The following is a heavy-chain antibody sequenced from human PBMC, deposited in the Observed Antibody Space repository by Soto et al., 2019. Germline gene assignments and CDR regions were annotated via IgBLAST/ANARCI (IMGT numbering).Heavy chain of an antibody. J-gene: IGHJ4*02. CDR1: GFTFSRYG. CDR3: AKDRSWAAFDY. V-gene: IGHV3-30*18. D-gene: IGHD6-13*01. Sequence: PGGSMRLSCAASGFTFSRYGMHWVRQAPGKGLEWVAVISYDGSNKYYADSVKGRFTISRDNSKNTLYLQMNSLRAEDTAVYYCAKDRSWAAFDYWGQGTLVTVSS. CDR2: ISYDGSNK.